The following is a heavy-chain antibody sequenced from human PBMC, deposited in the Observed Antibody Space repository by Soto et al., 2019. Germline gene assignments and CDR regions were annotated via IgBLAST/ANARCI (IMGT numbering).Heavy chain of an antibody. CDR2: IIPAFGTA. J-gene: IGHJ4*02. D-gene: IGHD4-17*01. V-gene: IGHV1-69*13. CDR3: ARDPLSHGDHFYLDY. CDR1: GGTFSSYA. Sequence: SVKVSCKASGGTFSSYAISWVRQAPGQGLEWMGGIIPAFGTANYAQKFQGRVTITADESTSTAYMELSSLRSEDTAVYYCARDPLSHGDHFYLDYWGQGALVTVSS.